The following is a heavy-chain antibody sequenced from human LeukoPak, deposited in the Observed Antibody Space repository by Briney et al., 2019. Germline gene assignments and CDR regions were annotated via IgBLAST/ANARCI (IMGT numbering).Heavy chain of an antibody. V-gene: IGHV4-59*01. D-gene: IGHD3-3*01. CDR1: GGSISSYY. CDR3: ARSGIGFWSGYSQFDY. J-gene: IGHJ4*02. CDR2: IYYSGST. Sequence: PSETLSLTCTVSGGSISSYYWSWIRQPPGKGLEWIGYIYYSGSTNYNPSLKSRVTISVDTSKNQFSLKLSSVTAADTAVYYCARSGIGFWSGYSQFDYWGQGTLVTVSS.